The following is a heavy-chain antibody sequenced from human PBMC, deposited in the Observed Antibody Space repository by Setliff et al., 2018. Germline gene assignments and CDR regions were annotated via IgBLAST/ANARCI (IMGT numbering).Heavy chain of an antibody. CDR2: IHTGST. Sequence: SETLSLTCTVSGGSISGSYWSWIRQPPGKGLEWIGQIHTGSTNYNPSLRSRVTISVDMSKNQFSLKLNSVTAADTAVYYCARGINTVSWTPKYWGQGTLVTVSS. D-gene: IGHD2-2*02. CDR1: GGSISGSY. V-gene: IGHV4-4*08. CDR3: ARGINTVSWTPKY. J-gene: IGHJ4*02.